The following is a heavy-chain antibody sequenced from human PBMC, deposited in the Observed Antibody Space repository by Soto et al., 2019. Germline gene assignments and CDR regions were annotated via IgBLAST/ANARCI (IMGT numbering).Heavy chain of an antibody. J-gene: IGHJ2*01. Sequence: GGSLRLSCAASGFTFSSYWMSWVRQAPGKGLEWVANIKQDGSEKYYVDSVKGRFTISRDNAKNSLYLQMNSLRAEDTAVYYCARAISGRYGPRSYWYFDLWGRGTLVTVSS. CDR3: ARAISGRYGPRSYWYFDL. D-gene: IGHD3-10*01. CDR2: IKQDGSEK. V-gene: IGHV3-7*01. CDR1: GFTFSSYW.